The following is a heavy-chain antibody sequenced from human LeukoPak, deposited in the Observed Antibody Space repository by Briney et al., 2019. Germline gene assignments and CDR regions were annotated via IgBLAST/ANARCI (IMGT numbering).Heavy chain of an antibody. CDR2: INSDGRST. Sequence: GGSLRLSCAASGFTFSSYWMHWVRQDPGKGLVWVSRINSDGRSTSYADSVKGRFTISRDNAKNTLYLQMNRLRAEDTAVYYCARDSYDILTGYYIDYWGQGTLVTVSS. V-gene: IGHV3-74*01. D-gene: IGHD3-9*01. J-gene: IGHJ4*02. CDR3: ARDSYDILTGYYIDY. CDR1: GFTFSSYW.